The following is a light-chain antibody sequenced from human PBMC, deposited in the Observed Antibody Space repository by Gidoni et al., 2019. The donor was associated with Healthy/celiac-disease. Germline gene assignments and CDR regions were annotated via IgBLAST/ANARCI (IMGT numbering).Light chain of an antibody. CDR2: AAS. CDR3: QQSYSTPVFT. J-gene: IGKJ3*01. CDR1: QSISSY. V-gene: IGKV1-39*01. Sequence: DIQMTQSPSSLSASVGDRVTITCRASQSISSYLNWYQQKQGKAPKLLIYAASSLQSGVPSRFSGSGSGTDFTLTISSLQPEDFATYYCQQSYSTPVFTFXPXTKVDIK.